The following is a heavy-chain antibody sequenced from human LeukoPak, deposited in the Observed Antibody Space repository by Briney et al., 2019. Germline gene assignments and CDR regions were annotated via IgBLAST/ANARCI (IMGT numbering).Heavy chain of an antibody. V-gene: IGHV1-8*01. CDR1: GYTFTSYD. J-gene: IGHJ6*02. CDR2: MNPNSGNT. Sequence: GASVKVSCKASGYTFTSYDINWVRQATGQGLEWMGWMNPNSGNTGYAQKFQGRVTMTRNTSISTAYMELNSLRSEDTAVYYCARGFFNDFWSGYLQTYYYGMDVWGQGTTVTVSS. D-gene: IGHD3-3*01. CDR3: ARGFFNDFWSGYLQTYYYGMDV.